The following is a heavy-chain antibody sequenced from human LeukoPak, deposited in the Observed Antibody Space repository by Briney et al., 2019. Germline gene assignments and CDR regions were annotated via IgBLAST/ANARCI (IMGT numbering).Heavy chain of an antibody. CDR1: GYTFTVSY. V-gene: IGHV1-2*02. J-gene: IGHJ6*02. Sequence: GASVTVSCKASGYTFTVSYIHWVRQAPGQGLEWMGWINPNSGGTNYAQRFQGRVTMTKDTSIDTAYMELSRLTSDDTAVYYCARSRRMDVWGQGTTVTVSS. CDR2: INPNSGGT. CDR3: ARSRRMDV.